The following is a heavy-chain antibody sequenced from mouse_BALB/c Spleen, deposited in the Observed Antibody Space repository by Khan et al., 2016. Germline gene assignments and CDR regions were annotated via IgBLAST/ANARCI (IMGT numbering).Heavy chain of an antibody. J-gene: IGHJ4*01. D-gene: IGHD2-13*01. V-gene: IGHV9-2-1*01. Sequence: QIQLVQSGPELKKPGETVKISCKASGYTFTDYSMHWVKQAPGKGLKWMGWINTETGEPTYADDFKGRFAFSLETSASTAYLQINNLKNEDTATYFCASVTPYAMDYWGQGTSVTVSS. CDR2: INTETGEP. CDR3: ASVTPYAMDY. CDR1: GYTFTDYS.